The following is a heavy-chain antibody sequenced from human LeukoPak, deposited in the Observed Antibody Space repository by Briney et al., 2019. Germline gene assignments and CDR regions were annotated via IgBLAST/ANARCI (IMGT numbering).Heavy chain of an antibody. CDR3: ARGEDCSGGNCYDDY. D-gene: IGHD2-15*01. CDR1: GYNFTSYW. Sequence: GEPLKISCKGSGYNFTSYWITWVRQMPGKGLEWMGRIDPRDSYTNYSPSFQGHVTISLDKSISTAYLQWSSLKASDTAMYYCARGEDCSGGNCYDDYWGQGTLVTVSS. V-gene: IGHV5-10-1*01. CDR2: IDPRDSYT. J-gene: IGHJ4*02.